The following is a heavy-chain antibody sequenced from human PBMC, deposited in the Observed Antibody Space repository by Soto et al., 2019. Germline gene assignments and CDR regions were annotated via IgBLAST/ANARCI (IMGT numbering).Heavy chain of an antibody. CDR1: GFTFRSYA. V-gene: IGHV3-23*01. D-gene: IGHD3-10*01. CDR3: AGGGGREYYYYYYGMDV. CDR2: VSASGTGT. J-gene: IGHJ6*02. Sequence: GGSLRLSCAASGFTFRSYAMSWVRQAPGKGLEWVSAVSASGTGTYYSDSVKGRFTISRDNSKNTLYLQMNSLRAEDTAVYYCAGGGGREYYYYYYGMDVWGQGTTVTVSS.